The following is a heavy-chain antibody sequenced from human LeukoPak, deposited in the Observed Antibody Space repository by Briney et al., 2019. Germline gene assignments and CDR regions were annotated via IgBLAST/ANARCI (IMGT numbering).Heavy chain of an antibody. V-gene: IGHV1-8*01. J-gene: IGHJ4*02. D-gene: IGHD1-1*01. Sequence: ASVKVSCKASGYTFSSHDIHWVRQATGQGLEWMGWMNPNSGNTSYAQKFQGRVIMTRDTSINTAYLEFYSLRSEDTAVYYCARGYSPTLRTTGNDYWGQGTLVTVSS. CDR1: GYTFSSHD. CDR3: ARGYSPTLRTTGNDY. CDR2: MNPNSGNT.